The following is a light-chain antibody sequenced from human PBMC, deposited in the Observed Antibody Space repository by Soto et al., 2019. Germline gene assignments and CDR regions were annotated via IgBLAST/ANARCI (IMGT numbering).Light chain of an antibody. CDR3: GTWDASLSGYV. Sequence: QLVLTQPPSASGTPGQRVTISCSGGSSNIGTNPVAWYQQLPGTAPKLLINDDKHRPSGVPERFSGSRSGTSASLAISGLQSEDEADYFCGTWDASLSGYVFGTGTKLIVL. V-gene: IGLV1-44*01. CDR2: DDK. CDR1: SSNIGTNP. J-gene: IGLJ1*01.